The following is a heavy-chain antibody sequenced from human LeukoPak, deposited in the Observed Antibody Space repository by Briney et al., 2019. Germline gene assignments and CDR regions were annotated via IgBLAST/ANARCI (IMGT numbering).Heavy chain of an antibody. CDR3: ATWGSGWYRFDY. CDR2: INPSGGST. CDR1: GYTFTSYY. Sequence: ASVKVSCKASGYTFTSYYMHWVRQAPGQGLEWMGIINPSGGSTSYAQKFQGRVTMTRDTSTSTVYMELSCLRSEDTAVYYCATWGSGWYRFDYWGQGTLVTVSS. J-gene: IGHJ4*02. V-gene: IGHV1-46*01. D-gene: IGHD6-19*01.